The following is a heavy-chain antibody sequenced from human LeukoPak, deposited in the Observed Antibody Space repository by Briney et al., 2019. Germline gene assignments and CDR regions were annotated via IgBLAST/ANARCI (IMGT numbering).Heavy chain of an antibody. CDR2: INHSGST. CDR1: GGSFSGYY. J-gene: IGHJ6*02. V-gene: IGHV4-34*01. CDR3: ARGYYGSGSYVLYYYYYYGMDV. D-gene: IGHD3-10*01. Sequence: PSETLSLTCAVYGGSFSGYYWSWIRQPPGKGLEWIGEINHSGSTNYNPSLKSRVTISVDTSKNQFSLKLSSVTAADTAVYYCARGYYGSGSYVLYYYYYYGMDVWGQGTTVTVS.